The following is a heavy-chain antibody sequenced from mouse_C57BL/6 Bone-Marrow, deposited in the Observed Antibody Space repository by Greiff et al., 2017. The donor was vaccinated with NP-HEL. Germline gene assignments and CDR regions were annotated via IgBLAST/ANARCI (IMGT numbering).Heavy chain of an antibody. CDR3: ARSGTYGSSLYWYFDV. Sequence: VQLQQSGAELARPGASVKLSCKASGYTFTSYGISWVKQRTGQGLEWIGEIYPRSGNTYYNEKFKGKATLTADKSSSTAYMELRSLTSEDSAVYFFARSGTYGSSLYWYFDVWGTGTTVTVSS. D-gene: IGHD1-1*01. CDR2: IYPRSGNT. J-gene: IGHJ1*03. V-gene: IGHV1-81*01. CDR1: GYTFTSYG.